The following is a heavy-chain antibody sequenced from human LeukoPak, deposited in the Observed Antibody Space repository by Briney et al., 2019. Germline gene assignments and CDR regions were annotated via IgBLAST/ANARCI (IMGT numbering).Heavy chain of an antibody. CDR1: GFTFSSYA. CDR2: ISYDGSNK. D-gene: IGHD4-11*01. J-gene: IGHJ6*02. CDR3: ARDFPPMTTVTRPGYGMDV. V-gene: IGHV3-30-3*01. Sequence: GGSLRLSCAASGFTFSSYAMHWVRQAPGKGLEWVAVISYDGSNKYYADSVKGRFTISRDNSKNTLYLQMNSLRAEDTAVYYCARDFPPMTTVTRPGYGMDVWGQGTTVTVSS.